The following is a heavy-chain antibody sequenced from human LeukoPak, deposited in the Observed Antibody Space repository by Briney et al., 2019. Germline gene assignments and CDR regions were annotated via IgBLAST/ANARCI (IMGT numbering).Heavy chain of an antibody. J-gene: IGHJ4*02. CDR2: IYYSGST. D-gene: IGHD2-21*02. CDR1: GGSISSYY. CDR3: VREGQPLLVDY. V-gene: IGHV4-59*01. Sequence: SETLSLTCTVSGGSISSYYWSWIRQPPGKGLEWIGHIYYSGSTNYNPSLKSRVTISVDTSKNQFSLKLSSVAAADTAVYYCVREGQPLLVDYWGQGTLVTVSS.